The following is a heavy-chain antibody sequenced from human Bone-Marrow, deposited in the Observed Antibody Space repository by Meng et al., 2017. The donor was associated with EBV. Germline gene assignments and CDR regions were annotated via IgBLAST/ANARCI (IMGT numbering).Heavy chain of an antibody. CDR2: IYWDDDK. D-gene: IGHD3-16*01. CDR1: GFSLSSSGVG. J-gene: IGHJ4*02. V-gene: IGHV2-5*02. Sequence: ITLKWSRPARVKPTHARALPVTFSGFSLSSSGVGVCWIRQPPGNALEWLALIYWDDDKHYSPSLKSRLTVTKDTSKNQVVLKMTNMDPVDTATYYCAHRAHLGGVLYAPGYYFDYWGQGTLVTVSS. CDR3: AHRAHLGGVLYAPGYYFDY.